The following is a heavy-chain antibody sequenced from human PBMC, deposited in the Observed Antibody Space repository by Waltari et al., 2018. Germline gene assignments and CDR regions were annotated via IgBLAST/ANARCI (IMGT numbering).Heavy chain of an antibody. J-gene: IGHJ5*02. Sequence: QVQLQESGPGLVKSSETLSLTCTVSGESLISSDWWTWVRQSPGKGLEWIGEISHSGDTDYHPSLKGRVTISADRSRNQFSLNLNSVTAADTAVYYCARARYFGLLFAWFDPWGQGTLVTVSS. V-gene: IGHV4-4*02. CDR2: ISHSGDT. CDR3: ARARYFGLLFAWFDP. CDR1: GESLISSDW. D-gene: IGHD2-21*02.